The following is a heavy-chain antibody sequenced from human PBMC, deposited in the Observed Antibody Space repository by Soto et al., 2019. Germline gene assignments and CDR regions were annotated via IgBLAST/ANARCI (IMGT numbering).Heavy chain of an antibody. V-gene: IGHV4-30-4*01. J-gene: IGHJ5*02. CDR3: ARGRLAVNWFDP. CDR1: GGSISSGDYY. Sequence: ASETLSLTCTVSGGSISSGDYYWSWIRQPPGKGLEWIGYIYYSGSTYYNPSLKSRVTISVDTSKNQFSLKLSSVTAADTAVYYCARGRLAVNWFDPWGQGTLVTVSS. CDR2: IYYSGST.